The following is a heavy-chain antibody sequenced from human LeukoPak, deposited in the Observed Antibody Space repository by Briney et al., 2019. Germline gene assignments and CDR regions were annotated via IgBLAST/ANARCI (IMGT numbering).Heavy chain of an antibody. CDR2: ISSSGDST. CDR1: GFTFSSYA. V-gene: IGHV3-64*01. CDR3: ASSYGSNKNPFEY. J-gene: IGHJ4*02. D-gene: IGHD4-23*01. Sequence: GGSLRLSCAASGFTFSSYAMHWVRQAPGKGLEYVSAISSSGDSTYYANSVRGRFTISRANSKNTLYLQMGSLRAEDTAVYYCASSYGSNKNPFEYWGQGTLVTVSS.